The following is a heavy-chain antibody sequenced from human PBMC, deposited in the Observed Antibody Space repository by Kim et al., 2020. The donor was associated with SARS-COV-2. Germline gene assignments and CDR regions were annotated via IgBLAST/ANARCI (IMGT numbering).Heavy chain of an antibody. CDR3: ARGVVATKKPPFDY. V-gene: IGHV4-34*01. J-gene: IGHJ4*02. Sequence: SETLSLTCAVYGGSFSGYYWSWIRQPPGKGLEWIGEINHSGSTNYNPSLKSRVTISVDTSKNQFSLKLSSVTAADTAVYYCARGVVATKKPPFDYWGQGTLVTVSS. D-gene: IGHD2-15*01. CDR2: INHSGST. CDR1: GGSFSGYY.